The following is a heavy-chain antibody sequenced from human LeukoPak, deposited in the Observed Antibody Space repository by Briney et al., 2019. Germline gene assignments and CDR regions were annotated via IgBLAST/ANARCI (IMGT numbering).Heavy chain of an antibody. D-gene: IGHD6-19*01. CDR1: GYTLTELS. CDR2: FDPEDGAA. Sequence: GASVKVSCKVSGYTLTELSMHWVRQAPGKGLEWMGAFDPEDGAAIYAQKFQGRVTITADKSTSTAYMELSSLRSEDTAVYYCAMGVGAPEDLAVAADFDYWGQGTLVTVSS. J-gene: IGHJ4*02. V-gene: IGHV1-24*01. CDR3: AMGVGAPEDLAVAADFDY.